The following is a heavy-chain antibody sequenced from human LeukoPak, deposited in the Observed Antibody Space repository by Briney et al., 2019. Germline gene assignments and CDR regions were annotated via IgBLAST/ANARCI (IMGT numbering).Heavy chain of an antibody. CDR2: INHSGST. J-gene: IGHJ6*02. Sequence: KPSETLSLTCAVYGGSFSGYYWGWIGQPPGKGLEWIGEINHSGSTNYNPSLKSRVTISVDTSKNQFSLKLSSVTAADTAVYYCARAGDYDFWSGYTYYYYGMDVWGQGTTVTVSS. CDR3: ARAGDYDFWSGYTYYYYGMDV. V-gene: IGHV4-34*01. D-gene: IGHD3-3*01. CDR1: GGSFSGYY.